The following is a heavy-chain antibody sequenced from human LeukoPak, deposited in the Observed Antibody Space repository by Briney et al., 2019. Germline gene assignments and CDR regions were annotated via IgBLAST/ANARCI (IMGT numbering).Heavy chain of an antibody. CDR2: IYYSGST. J-gene: IGHJ4*02. Sequence: SETLSLTCTVSGGSISSYYWSWIRQPPGKGLEWIGYIYYSGSTNYNPSLKSRVTTSVDTSKNQFSLKLSSVTAADTAVYYCARQGYSSGFYYFDYWGQGTLVTVSS. D-gene: IGHD6-19*01. V-gene: IGHV4-59*08. CDR3: ARQGYSSGFYYFDY. CDR1: GGSISSYY.